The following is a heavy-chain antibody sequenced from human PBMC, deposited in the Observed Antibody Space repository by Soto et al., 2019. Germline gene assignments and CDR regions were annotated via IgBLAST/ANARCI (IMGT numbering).Heavy chain of an antibody. Sequence: SETLSLTCAVSGGSISSGGYSWSWIRQPPGKGLEWIGYIYHSGSTYYNPSLKSRVTISVDTSKNQFSLKLSSVTAADTAVYYCARDQGYDSEPHYFDYWGQGNLVTVSS. CDR3: ARDQGYDSEPHYFDY. D-gene: IGHD3-22*01. J-gene: IGHJ4*02. V-gene: IGHV4-30-2*01. CDR1: GGSISSGGYS. CDR2: IYHSGST.